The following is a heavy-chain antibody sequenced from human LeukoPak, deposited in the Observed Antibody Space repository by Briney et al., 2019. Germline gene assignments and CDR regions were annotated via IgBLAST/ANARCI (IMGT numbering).Heavy chain of an antibody. CDR2: IRYDGSNK. CDR1: GFTFNNYG. CDR3: ARDYSLKFPVNTASDY. J-gene: IGHJ4*02. D-gene: IGHD5-18*01. Sequence: GGSLRLSCAASGFTFNNYGMHWVRQAPGKGLEWVTFIRYDGSNKYYADPVKGRFTISRDNSKNTLYLQMNSLRAEDTAVYYCARDYSLKFPVNTASDYWGQGTLVTVSS. V-gene: IGHV3-30*02.